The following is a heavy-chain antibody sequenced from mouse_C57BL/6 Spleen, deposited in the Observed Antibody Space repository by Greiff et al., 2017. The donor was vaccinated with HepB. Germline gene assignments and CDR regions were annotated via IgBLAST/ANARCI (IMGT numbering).Heavy chain of an antibody. V-gene: IGHV3-6*01. D-gene: IGHD2-4*01. Sequence: VQLQQSGPGLVKPSQSLSLTCSVTGYSITSGYYWNWIRQFPGNKLEWMGYISYDGSNNYNPSLKNRISITRDTSKNQFFLKLNSVTTEDTATYYCASYYDYDYYAMDYWGQGTSVTVSS. J-gene: IGHJ4*01. CDR3: ASYYDYDYYAMDY. CDR1: GYSITSGYY. CDR2: ISYDGSN.